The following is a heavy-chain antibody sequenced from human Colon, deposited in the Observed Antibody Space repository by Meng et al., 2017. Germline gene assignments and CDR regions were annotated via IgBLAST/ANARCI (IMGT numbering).Heavy chain of an antibody. V-gene: IGHV1-24*01. CDR2: FDPEDGET. D-gene: IGHD5-18*01. CDR3: AADTAMATNFDY. Sequence: ASVKVSCKVSGYTLTELSMHWVRQAPGKRLEWMGGFDPEDGETIYAQKFQGRVTMTEDTSTDTAYMELSSLRSEDTAVYYCAADTAMATNFDYWGQGTLVTVSS. J-gene: IGHJ4*02. CDR1: GYTLTELS.